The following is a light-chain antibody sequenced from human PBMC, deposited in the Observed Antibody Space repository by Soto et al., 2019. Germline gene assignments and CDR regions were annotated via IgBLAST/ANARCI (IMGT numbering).Light chain of an antibody. Sequence: QSVLTQPPSASGSPGQSVTISCTGTSSDVGGYNYVSWYQQHPGEAPKLMIYEVSNRPSGVSNRFSGSKSGNTASLTISGLQAEDEADYYCSSYTSSSPCVFGTGTKLTVL. CDR3: SSYTSSSPCV. CDR1: SSDVGGYNY. CDR2: EVS. J-gene: IGLJ1*01. V-gene: IGLV2-14*01.